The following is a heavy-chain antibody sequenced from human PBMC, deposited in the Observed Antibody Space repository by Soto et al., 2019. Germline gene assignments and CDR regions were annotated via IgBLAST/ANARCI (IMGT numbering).Heavy chain of an antibody. J-gene: IGHJ6*02. CDR2: ISAYNGNT. V-gene: IGHV1-18*01. Sequence: QVQLVQSGAEVKKPGASVKVSCKASGYTFTSYGISWVRQAPGQGLGWMGWISAYNGNTNYAQKLQGRVTMTTDTSTSTAYMELRSLRSDDTAVYYCARSSSGSLLNGYYYYGMDVWGQGTTVTVSS. D-gene: IGHD1-26*01. CDR1: GYTFTSYG. CDR3: ARSSSGSLLNGYYYYGMDV.